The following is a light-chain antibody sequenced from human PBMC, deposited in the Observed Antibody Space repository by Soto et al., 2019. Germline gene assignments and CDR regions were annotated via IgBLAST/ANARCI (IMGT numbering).Light chain of an antibody. V-gene: IGKV1-39*01. CDR2: AAS. Sequence: DIQMTQSPSSLSASVGDRVTITCRASQSISSYLNWYQQKPGKAPKLLIYAASSLQSGVPSRFSGSESGTDFTLTISSLQPEDFANYYCQQSYSTPPAFGQGTKVEIK. CDR1: QSISSY. CDR3: QQSYSTPPA. J-gene: IGKJ1*01.